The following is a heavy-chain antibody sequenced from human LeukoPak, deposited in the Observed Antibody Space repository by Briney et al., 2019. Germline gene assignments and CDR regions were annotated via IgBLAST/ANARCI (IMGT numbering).Heavy chain of an antibody. CDR2: ISSNGGST. Sequence: GGSLRLSCAASGFTFSSYAMHWVRQAPGKGLEYVSAISSNGGSTSYANSVKGSFTISRDNSKNTLYLQMGSLRAEDMAVYYCARAPYDILTGYSPYYFESWGQGTLVTVSS. V-gene: IGHV3-64*01. J-gene: IGHJ4*02. D-gene: IGHD3-9*01. CDR1: GFTFSSYA. CDR3: ARAPYDILTGYSPYYFES.